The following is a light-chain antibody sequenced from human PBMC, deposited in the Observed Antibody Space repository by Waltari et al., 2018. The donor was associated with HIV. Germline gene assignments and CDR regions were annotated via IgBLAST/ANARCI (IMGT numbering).Light chain of an antibody. V-gene: IGLV10-54*04. J-gene: IGLJ3*02. CDR1: SYNVRNQD. Sequence: QAGLTQPHSVSKGLRQTATLTCTGNSYNVRNQDATSLQQRLCHPPKLISYRNNNRPSGISERFSASTSGSTASLTITGLQPEDEADYYCSAWDTSLRTWVFGGGTNLTVL. CDR3: SAWDTSLRTWV. CDR2: RNN.